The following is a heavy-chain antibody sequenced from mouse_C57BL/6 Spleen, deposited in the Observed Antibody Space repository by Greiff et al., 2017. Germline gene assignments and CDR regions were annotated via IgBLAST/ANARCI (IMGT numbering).Heavy chain of an antibody. V-gene: IGHV1-53*01. CDR3: ARYTVVAPYAMDY. CDR2: INPSNGGT. Sequence: QVHVKQPGTELVKPGASVKLSCKASGYTFTSYWMHWVKQRPGQGLEWIGNINPSNGGTNYNEKFKSKATLTVDKSSSTAYMQLSSLTSEDSAVYYCARYTVVAPYAMDYWGQGTSVTVSS. CDR1: GYTFTSYW. J-gene: IGHJ4*01. D-gene: IGHD1-1*01.